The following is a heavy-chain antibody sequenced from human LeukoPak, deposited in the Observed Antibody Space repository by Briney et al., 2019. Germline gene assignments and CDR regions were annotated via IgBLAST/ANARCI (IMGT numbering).Heavy chain of an antibody. J-gene: IGHJ4*02. V-gene: IGHV3-7*03. CDR3: AKDSRSLAAAGEVDY. CDR1: GFTFSSYW. CDR2: IKQDGSEK. D-gene: IGHD6-13*01. Sequence: PGGSLRLSCAASGFTFSSYWMSWVRQAPGKGLEWVANIKQDGSEKYYVDSVKGRFTISRDNAKNSLYLQMNSLRAEDTAVYYCAKDSRSLAAAGEVDYWGQGTLVTVSS.